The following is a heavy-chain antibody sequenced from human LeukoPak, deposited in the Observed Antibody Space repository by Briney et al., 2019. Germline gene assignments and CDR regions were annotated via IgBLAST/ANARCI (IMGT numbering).Heavy chain of an antibody. CDR2: IIPIFGTA. V-gene: IGHV1-69*13. D-gene: IGHD5-18*01. CDR3: AITTVDTAMVFDP. J-gene: IGHJ5*02. CDR1: GGTFSSYA. Sequence: SVTVSCKASGGTFSSYAISWVRQAPGQGLEWMGGIIPIFGTANYAQKFQGRVTITADESTSTAYMELSSLRSEDTAVYYCAITTVDTAMVFDPWGQGTLVTVSS.